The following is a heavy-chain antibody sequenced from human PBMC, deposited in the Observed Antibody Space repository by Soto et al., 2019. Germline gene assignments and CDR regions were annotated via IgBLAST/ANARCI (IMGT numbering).Heavy chain of an antibody. CDR3: ASDLALWVVVVPAARLYYYGMDV. D-gene: IGHD2-2*01. Sequence: SVKVSCKASGGTFSSYAISWVRQPPGQGLEWMGGIIPIFGTANYAQKFQGRVTITADESTSTAYMELSSLRSEDTAVYYCASDLALWVVVVPAARLYYYGMDVWGQWTTVTVSS. CDR2: IIPIFGTA. V-gene: IGHV1-69*13. CDR1: GGTFSSYA. J-gene: IGHJ6*02.